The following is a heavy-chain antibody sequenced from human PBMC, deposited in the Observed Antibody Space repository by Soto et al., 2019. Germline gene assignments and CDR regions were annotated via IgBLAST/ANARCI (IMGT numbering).Heavy chain of an antibody. J-gene: IGHJ6*02. CDR1: GYSFTSYW. D-gene: IGHD3-22*01. Sequence: GESLKISCKGSGYSFTSYWIGWVRQMPGKGLEWMGIIYPGDSDTRYSPSFQGQVTISADKSISTAYLQWSSLKASDTAMYYCARHPLTYYYDSSGYIRGYYYYGMDVWGQGTRVTFSS. CDR3: ARHPLTYYYDSSGYIRGYYYYGMDV. V-gene: IGHV5-51*01. CDR2: IYPGDSDT.